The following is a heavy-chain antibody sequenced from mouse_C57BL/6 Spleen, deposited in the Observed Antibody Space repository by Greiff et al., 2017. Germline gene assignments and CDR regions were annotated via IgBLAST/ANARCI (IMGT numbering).Heavy chain of an antibody. Sequence: QVQLQQSGAELVRPGASVTLSCKASGYTFTDYEMHWVKQTPVHGLEWIGAIDPETGSTAYNQKFKGKAILTADKSSSTAYMELRSLTSEDSAVYYCTRRGPITTVNYYAMDYWGQGTSVTVSS. V-gene: IGHV1-15*01. CDR1: GYTFTDYE. CDR3: TRRGPITTVNYYAMDY. CDR2: IDPETGST. D-gene: IGHD1-1*01. J-gene: IGHJ4*01.